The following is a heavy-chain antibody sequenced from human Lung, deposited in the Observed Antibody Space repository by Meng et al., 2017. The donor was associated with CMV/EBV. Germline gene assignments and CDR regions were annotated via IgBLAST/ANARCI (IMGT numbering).Heavy chain of an antibody. CDR2: ISAYNGNT. Sequence: ASVXVSCKASGYTFTSYGISWVRQAPGQGLEWMGWISAYNGNTNYAQKLQGRVTMTTDTSTSTAYMELRSLRSDDTAVYYCARGIVYDFWSGTQGWFDPWGQGTRVTCAS. CDR3: ARGIVYDFWSGTQGWFDP. D-gene: IGHD3-3*01. V-gene: IGHV1-18*01. CDR1: GYTFTSYG. J-gene: IGHJ5*02.